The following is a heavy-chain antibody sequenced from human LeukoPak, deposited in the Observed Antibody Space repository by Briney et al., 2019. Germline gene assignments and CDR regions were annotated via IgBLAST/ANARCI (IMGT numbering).Heavy chain of an antibody. CDR1: GGSISGYY. CDR2: IYYSGST. Sequence: SETLSLTCTVSGGSISGYYWSWIRQPPGKGLEWIGYIYYSGSTNYNPSLKSRVTISVDTSKNQFSLKLSSVTAADTAVYYCARDRRYCSGGSCYYYYGMDVWGKGTTVTVSP. V-gene: IGHV4-59*01. D-gene: IGHD2-15*01. CDR3: ARDRRYCSGGSCYYYYGMDV. J-gene: IGHJ6*04.